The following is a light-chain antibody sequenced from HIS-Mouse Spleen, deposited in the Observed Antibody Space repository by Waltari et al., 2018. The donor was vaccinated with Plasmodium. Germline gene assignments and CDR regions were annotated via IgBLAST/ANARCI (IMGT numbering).Light chain of an antibody. CDR3: QQSYSTWT. J-gene: IGKJ1*01. CDR1: QSISSY. Sequence: DIQMTQSPSSLSASVGDRVTITCRASQSISSYLNWYQQKPGKAPKLLIYAASSLQCGVPSRFSGSGSGTDFTLTISSLQPEYFATYYCQQSYSTWTFGQGTKVEIK. V-gene: IGKV1-39*01. CDR2: AAS.